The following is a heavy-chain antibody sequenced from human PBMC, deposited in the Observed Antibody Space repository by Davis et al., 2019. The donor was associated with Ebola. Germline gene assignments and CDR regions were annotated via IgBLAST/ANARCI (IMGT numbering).Heavy chain of an antibody. J-gene: IGHJ6*04. CDR3: AKDGAAVPHSVYFYYGLDV. CDR2: ISTNGETT. CDR1: GFTFSSYA. V-gene: IGHV3-64D*06. D-gene: IGHD5/OR15-5a*01. Sequence: GESLKISCSASGFTFSSYAMHWVRQAPGKGLESVSRISTNGETTYYAESVKGRFTISRDNSKDTLYLQMRSLRTEDTAVYYCAKDGAAVPHSVYFYYGLDVWGIGTTVTVS.